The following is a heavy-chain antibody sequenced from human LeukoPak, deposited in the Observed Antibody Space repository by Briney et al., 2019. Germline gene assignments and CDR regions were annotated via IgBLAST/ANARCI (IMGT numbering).Heavy chain of an antibody. V-gene: IGHV1-2*02. CDR1: GYTFTGYY. D-gene: IGHD3-22*01. CDR3: ARRIYDSSGSYYFDY. Sequence: ASVKVSCKASGYTFTGYYMHWVRQAPGQGLEWMGWINPNSGGTNYAQKFQGRVTMTRDTSISTAYMELSRLRSDDTAVYYCARRIYDSSGSYYFDYWGQGTLVTVSS. J-gene: IGHJ4*02. CDR2: INPNSGGT.